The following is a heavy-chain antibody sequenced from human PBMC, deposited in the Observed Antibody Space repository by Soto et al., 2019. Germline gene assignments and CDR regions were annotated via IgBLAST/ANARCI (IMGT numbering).Heavy chain of an antibody. D-gene: IGHD1-26*01. Sequence: SETLSLTCTVSGGSISSSSYYWGWIRQPPGKGLEWIGSIYYSGSTYYNPSLKSRVTISVDTSKNQFSLKLSSVTAADTAVYYCARHFPYSGSYVAPFDPWGQGTLVT. V-gene: IGHV4-39*01. CDR2: IYYSGST. CDR3: ARHFPYSGSYVAPFDP. CDR1: GGSISSSSYY. J-gene: IGHJ5*02.